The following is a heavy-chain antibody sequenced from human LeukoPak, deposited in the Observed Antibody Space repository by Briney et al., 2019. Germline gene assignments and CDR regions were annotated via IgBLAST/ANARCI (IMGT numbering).Heavy chain of an antibody. CDR2: IWCDGSNK. CDR3: ARGGFGELFDRQAFDP. V-gene: IGHV3-33*01. J-gene: IGHJ5*02. D-gene: IGHD3-10*01. CDR1: GFTFSSYG. Sequence: GRSLRLSCAASGFTFSSYGMHWVRQAPGKGLEWVAVIWCDGSNKYYADSVKGRFTISRDNSKNTLYLQMNSLRAEDTAVYYCARGGFGELFDRQAFDPWGQGTLVTVSS.